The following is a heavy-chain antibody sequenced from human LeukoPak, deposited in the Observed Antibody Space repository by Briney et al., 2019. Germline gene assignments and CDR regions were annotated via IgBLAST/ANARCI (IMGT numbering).Heavy chain of an antibody. CDR1: GGSISSYY. D-gene: IGHD6-25*01. Sequence: PSETLSLTCTVSGGSISSYYWSWIRQPPGKGLEWIGYIYYSGSTNYNPSLKSRVTISVDTSKNQFSLKLSSVTAADTAVYYCARHDHNSGRGEFDYWGLGTLVTVSS. V-gene: IGHV4-59*01. CDR3: ARHDHNSGRGEFDY. J-gene: IGHJ4*01. CDR2: IYYSGST.